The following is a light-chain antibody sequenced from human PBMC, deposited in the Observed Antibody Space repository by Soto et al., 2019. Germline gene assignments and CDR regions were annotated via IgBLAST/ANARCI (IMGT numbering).Light chain of an antibody. J-gene: IGKJ1*01. Sequence: DIQMTQSPSTLSASVGDRVTITCRASQSISSWLAWYQQKPGKAPKLLIYDASSLESGVPSRFSGSGPGTEFTLTISSLQPDDFATYYCRQYNSYSRTFGQGTKVDIK. CDR2: DAS. CDR1: QSISSW. V-gene: IGKV1-5*01. CDR3: RQYNSYSRT.